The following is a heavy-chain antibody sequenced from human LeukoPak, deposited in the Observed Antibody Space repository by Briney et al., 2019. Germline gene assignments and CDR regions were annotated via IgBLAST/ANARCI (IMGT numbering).Heavy chain of an antibody. Sequence: SVKVSCKASGGTFSSYAISWVRQAPGQGLEWMGRIIPILGIANYAQKFQGRVTITADKSTSTAYMELSSLRSEDTAVYYCARDVEMATFFDYWGQGTLVTVSS. CDR2: IIPILGIA. J-gene: IGHJ4*02. CDR1: GGTFSSYA. V-gene: IGHV1-69*04. CDR3: ARDVEMATFFDY. D-gene: IGHD5-24*01.